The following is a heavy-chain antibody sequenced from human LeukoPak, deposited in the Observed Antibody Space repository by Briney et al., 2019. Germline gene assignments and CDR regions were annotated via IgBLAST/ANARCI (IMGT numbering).Heavy chain of an antibody. CDR3: ARDGIYYDGRGYSPSAPI. V-gene: IGHV1-18*01. Sequence: ASVKVSCKASGYTFTSYGISWVRQAPGQGLEWMGWISAYNGNTNYAQKLQGRVTMTTDTSTSTAYMELRSLRSDDTAVYYCARDGIYYDGRGYSPSAPIWGQGTMVTVSS. CDR1: GYTFTSYG. D-gene: IGHD3-22*01. J-gene: IGHJ3*02. CDR2: ISAYNGNT.